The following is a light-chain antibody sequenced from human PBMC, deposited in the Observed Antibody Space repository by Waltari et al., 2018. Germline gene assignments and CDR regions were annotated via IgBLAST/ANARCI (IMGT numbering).Light chain of an antibody. CDR3: ATWDDGLSGV. V-gene: IGLV1-47*01. CDR2: KDD. Sequence: HSVLTQPPSASGTPGQRVTISCSGSSSNIGTHYVDWYQQLPGTAPKLLMYKDDQRPSGVRARVSGSKSGTSASLAISGLRSEDEADYYCATWDDGLSGVFGGGTKLTVL. CDR1: SSNIGTHY. J-gene: IGLJ2*01.